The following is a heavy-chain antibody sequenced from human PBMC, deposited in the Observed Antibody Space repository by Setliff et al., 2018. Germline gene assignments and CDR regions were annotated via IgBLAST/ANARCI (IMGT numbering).Heavy chain of an antibody. J-gene: IGHJ4*02. V-gene: IGHV1-69*01. CDR3: TRDRFCRNESCSTGFDS. CDR1: GGTFSSYV. Sequence: VKVSCKASGGTFSSYVISWVREAPGQGLEWMGGIIPMFGTNYAQKFQGRVTITADESTSTAYMELSSLGSEDTAVYYCTRDRFCRNESCSTGFDSWGQGTLVTVSS. CDR2: IIPMFGT. D-gene: IGHD2-21*01.